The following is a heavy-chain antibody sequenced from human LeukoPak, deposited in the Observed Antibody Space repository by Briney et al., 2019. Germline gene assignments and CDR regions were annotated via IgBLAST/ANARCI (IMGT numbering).Heavy chain of an antibody. V-gene: IGHV1-2*06. D-gene: IGHD3-22*01. Sequence: GASVKVSCKASGYTFSDYYMHWVRQAPGQGLEWMGRINPNSGGTNYAQKFQGRVTTTRDMSISTAYMEVSRLTSDDTAVYYCARATIADSSTYYIDYWGLGTLVTVSS. CDR1: GYTFSDYY. CDR3: ARATIADSSTYYIDY. J-gene: IGHJ4*02. CDR2: INPNSGGT.